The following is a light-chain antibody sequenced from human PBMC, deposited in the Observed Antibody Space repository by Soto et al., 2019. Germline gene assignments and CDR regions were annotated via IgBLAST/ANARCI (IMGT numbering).Light chain of an antibody. Sequence: QSALAQPASVSESPGQSSPISFTGTGSDVGGYNYVSWYQQHPGKAPKLIIFEVSYRPSGISNRFSASKSGDTASLTISGLQADDEADYYCCSYTDSRTHIFGSGTKVTVL. CDR2: EVS. J-gene: IGLJ1*01. CDR1: GSDVGGYNY. V-gene: IGLV2-14*01. CDR3: CSYTDSRTHI.